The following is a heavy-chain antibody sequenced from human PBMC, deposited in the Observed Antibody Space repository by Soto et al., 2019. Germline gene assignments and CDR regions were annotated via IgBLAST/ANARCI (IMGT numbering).Heavy chain of an antibody. Sequence: QDQLVQSGAEVKKPGASVTVSCKASGYSFTNYGITWVRQAPGQGLEWMGWISGFNGNTHYAQKLPGRVTMTTDASTRIAYMELRSVRSDDTAVYYCARDRGVAPPVAGNTHYYYYMDVWGKGTTVTVSS. CDR3: ARDRGVAPPVAGNTHYYYYMDV. J-gene: IGHJ6*03. V-gene: IGHV1-18*01. CDR2: ISGFNGNT. CDR1: GYSFTNYG. D-gene: IGHD6-19*01.